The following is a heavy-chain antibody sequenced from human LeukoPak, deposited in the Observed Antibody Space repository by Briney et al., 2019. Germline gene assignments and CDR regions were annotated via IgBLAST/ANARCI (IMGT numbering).Heavy chain of an antibody. Sequence: PGGSLRLSCAASGFTFSSYAMSWVRQAPGKGLEWVSAISGSGGSTYYADSVKGRFTISRDNSKNTLYLQMNSLRAEDTAVYYCAKEGEGSYQLTWGAAPSLWGQGTLVTVSS. CDR3: AKEGEGSYQLTWGAAPSL. V-gene: IGHV3-23*01. CDR1: GFTFSSYA. CDR2: ISGSGGST. J-gene: IGHJ4*02. D-gene: IGHD2-2*01.